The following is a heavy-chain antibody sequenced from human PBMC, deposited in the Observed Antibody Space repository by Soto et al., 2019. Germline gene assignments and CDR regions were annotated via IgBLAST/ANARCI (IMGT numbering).Heavy chain of an antibody. J-gene: IGHJ6*02. D-gene: IGHD6-13*01. Sequence: GGSLRLSCAASGFTFSSYAMHWVRQAPGKGLEWVAVISYDGSNKYYADSVKGRFTISRDNSKNTLYLQMNSLRAEDTAVYYCARDPLESIAAAGTLYYYYGMDVWGQGTTVTVSS. CDR1: GFTFSSYA. CDR3: ARDPLESIAAAGTLYYYYGMDV. CDR2: ISYDGSNK. V-gene: IGHV3-30-3*01.